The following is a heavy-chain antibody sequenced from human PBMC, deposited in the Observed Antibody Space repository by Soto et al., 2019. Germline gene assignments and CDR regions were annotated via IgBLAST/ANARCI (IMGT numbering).Heavy chain of an antibody. CDR2: ISAYNGNT. CDR3: ASNPGDYYDSSGYHF. Sequence: ASVKVSCKASGYTFTSYGISWVRQAPGQGLEWMGWISAYNGNTNYAQKLQGRVTMTTDTSTSTAYMELRSLRSDDTAVYCCASNPGDYYDSSGYHFWGQGTLVTVSS. V-gene: IGHV1-18*04. CDR1: GYTFTSYG. D-gene: IGHD3-22*01. J-gene: IGHJ4*02.